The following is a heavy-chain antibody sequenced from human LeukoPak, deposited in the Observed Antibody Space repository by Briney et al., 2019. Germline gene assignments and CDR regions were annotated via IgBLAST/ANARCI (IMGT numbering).Heavy chain of an antibody. CDR2: IKQDGSEK. CDR1: GFTFSRYW. D-gene: IGHD1-26*01. V-gene: IGHV3-7*01. CDR3: ARGSGSYYRLEPALDY. J-gene: IGHJ4*02. Sequence: PGGSLRLSCAASGFTFSRYWMSWVRQAPGKGLEWVANIKQDGSEKYYVDSVKGRFTISRDNAKNSLYLQMNSLRAEDTAVYYCARGSGSYYRLEPALDYWGQGTLVTVSS.